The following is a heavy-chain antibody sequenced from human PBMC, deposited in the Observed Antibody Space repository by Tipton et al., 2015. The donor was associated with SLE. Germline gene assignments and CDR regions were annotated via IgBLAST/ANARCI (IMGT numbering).Heavy chain of an antibody. V-gene: IGHV3-23*01. CDR2: ISGSGGTT. CDR1: GFTFSSYA. J-gene: IGHJ4*02. D-gene: IGHD6-19*01. CDR3: SKDPRSYSSGWYNY. Sequence: SLRLSCAASGFTFSSYAMSWVRQAPGKGLEWVSAISGSGGTTYYADSVKGRFTISRDNSKNTLYLQMNSLRAEDTAVYYCSKDPRSYSSGWYNYWGQGTLVTVSS.